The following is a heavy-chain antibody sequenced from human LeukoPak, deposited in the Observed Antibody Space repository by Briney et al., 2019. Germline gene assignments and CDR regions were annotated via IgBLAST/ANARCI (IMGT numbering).Heavy chain of an antibody. CDR2: IYPGDSDT. D-gene: IGHD3-22*01. CDR1: GYSFTNYW. CDR3: ARRHDDSSGHAFNY. J-gene: IGHJ4*02. V-gene: IGHV5-51*01. Sequence: GESLQISCKGSGYSFTNYWIAWVRQMPGKGLEWMGIIYPGDSDTRYSPSFQSQVTISADKSITIAYLQWSSLKASDTAMYYCARRHDDSSGHAFNYWGQGTLVTVSS.